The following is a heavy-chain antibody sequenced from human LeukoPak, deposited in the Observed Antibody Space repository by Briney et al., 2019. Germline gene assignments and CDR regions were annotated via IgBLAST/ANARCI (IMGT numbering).Heavy chain of an antibody. CDR3: ARDHHATTALDY. Sequence: PGGSLRLSCAASGFTFSSYSMNWVRQAPGKGLEWVSSISSSSSYIYYADSVKGRFTISRDDAKNSLYLQMNSLRAEDTAVYYCARDHHATTALDYWGQGTLVTVSS. V-gene: IGHV3-21*01. D-gene: IGHD4-17*01. CDR2: ISSSSSYI. J-gene: IGHJ4*02. CDR1: GFTFSSYS.